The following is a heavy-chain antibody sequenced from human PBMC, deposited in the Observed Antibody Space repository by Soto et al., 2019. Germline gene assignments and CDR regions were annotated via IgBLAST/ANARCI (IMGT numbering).Heavy chain of an antibody. Sequence: KSGGSLRLSCAASGFTFSDYYMSWIRQAPGKGLEWVSYISSSSSYTNYADSVKGRFTISRDNAKNSLYLQMNSLRAEDTAVYYCARGSLESAVVISYGDYSGQGPLVTVYS. J-gene: IGHJ4*02. CDR1: GFTFSDYY. D-gene: IGHD2-15*01. CDR3: ARGSLESAVVISYGDY. V-gene: IGHV3-11*06. CDR2: ISSSSSYT.